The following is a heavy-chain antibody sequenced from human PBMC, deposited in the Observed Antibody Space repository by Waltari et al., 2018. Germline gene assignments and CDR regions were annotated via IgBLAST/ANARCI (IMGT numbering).Heavy chain of an antibody. Sequence: EVQLLESGGGLVPPGGSLRLSCAASGFSFDTHAMTWVRQAPGQGLNWVSTISSSSAGTYYAYSVKGRFTISRDNSKSAFYLQMDGLTVEDTAVYFCARGGFGTTYIFDHWGQGVLVTVSS. CDR3: ARGGFGTTYIFDH. CDR1: GFSFDTHA. J-gene: IGHJ4*02. V-gene: IGHV3-23*01. D-gene: IGHD3-10*01. CDR2: ISSSSAGT.